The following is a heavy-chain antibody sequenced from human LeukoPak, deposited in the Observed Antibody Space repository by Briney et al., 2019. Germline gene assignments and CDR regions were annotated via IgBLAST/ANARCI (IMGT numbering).Heavy chain of an antibody. CDR3: ARDRDIRPIVGATTYYYYMDV. D-gene: IGHD1-26*01. J-gene: IGHJ6*03. CDR2: INPNSGGT. V-gene: IGHV1-2*02. CDR1: GYTFTGYY. Sequence: ASVKVSCKASGYTFTGYYMHWVRQAPGQGLEWMGWINPNSGGTNYAQKFQGRVTMTRDTSISTAYMELSRLRSDDTAVYYCARDRDIRPIVGATTYYYYMDVWGKGTTVTVSS.